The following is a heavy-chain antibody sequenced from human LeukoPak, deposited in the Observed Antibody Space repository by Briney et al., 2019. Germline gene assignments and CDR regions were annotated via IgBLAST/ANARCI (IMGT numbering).Heavy chain of an antibody. Sequence: GASVKVSCKASGYTFTSYYIHWVRQAPGHGLEWMGIINPSGGSTSYAQKFQGRVTMTRDTSTSTAYMELRSLRSDDTAVYYCARAVYYVYYMDVWGKGTTVTISS. J-gene: IGHJ6*03. CDR1: GYTFTSYY. D-gene: IGHD3-16*01. V-gene: IGHV1-46*01. CDR2: INPSGGST. CDR3: ARAVYYVYYMDV.